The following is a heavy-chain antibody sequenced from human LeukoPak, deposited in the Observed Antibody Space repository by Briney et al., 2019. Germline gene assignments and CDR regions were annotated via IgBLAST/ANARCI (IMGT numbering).Heavy chain of an antibody. V-gene: IGHV3-30*01. CDR3: AGRDIVVVPAARFDP. Sequence: PGRSLRLSCAASGFTFSSYAMHWVRQAPGKGLEWVAVISYDGSNKYYADSVKGRFTISRDNSKNTLYLQMNSLRAEDTAVYYCAGRDIVVVPAARFDPWGQGTLVTVSS. D-gene: IGHD2-2*01. J-gene: IGHJ5*02. CDR2: ISYDGSNK. CDR1: GFTFSSYA.